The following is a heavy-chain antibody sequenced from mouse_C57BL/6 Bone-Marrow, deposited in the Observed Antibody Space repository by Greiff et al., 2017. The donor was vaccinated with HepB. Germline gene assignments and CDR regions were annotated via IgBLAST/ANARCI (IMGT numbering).Heavy chain of an antibody. CDR1: GFTFSSYG. Sequence: DVMLVESGGDLVKPGGSLKLSCAASGFTFSSYGMSWVRQTPDKRLEWVATISSGGSYTYYPDSVKGRFTISRDNAKNTLYLQMSSLKSEDTAMYYCARYDYGYAMDYWGQGTSVTVSS. J-gene: IGHJ4*01. V-gene: IGHV5-6*02. D-gene: IGHD2-4*01. CDR2: ISSGGSYT. CDR3: ARYDYGYAMDY.